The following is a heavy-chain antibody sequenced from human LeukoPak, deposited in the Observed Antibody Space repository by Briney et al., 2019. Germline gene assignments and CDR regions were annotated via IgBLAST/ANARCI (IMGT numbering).Heavy chain of an antibody. Sequence: GGSLRLSCAASGFTFSSYAMHWVRQAPGKGLEWVAVISYDGSNKYYADSVKGRFTISRDNSKNTLYLQMNSLRAEDTAVYYCARDYLQKFYYYDSSGYLDYWGRGTLVTVSS. CDR1: GFTFSSYA. D-gene: IGHD3-22*01. J-gene: IGHJ4*02. V-gene: IGHV3-30*04. CDR2: ISYDGSNK. CDR3: ARDYLQKFYYYDSSGYLDY.